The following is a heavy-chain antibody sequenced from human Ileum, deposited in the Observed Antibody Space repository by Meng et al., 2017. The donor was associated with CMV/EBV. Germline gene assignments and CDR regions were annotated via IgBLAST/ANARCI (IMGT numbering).Heavy chain of an antibody. D-gene: IGHD3-10*01. CDR1: GGSISTYY. J-gene: IGHJ4*02. V-gene: IGHV4-4*07. Sequence: QVPLQESSSGLVKTSATLALTCYGSGGSISTYYWSWIRQPAGKGLEWIAHIYTSGTTNYNPSLKSRVTMSVDTSRNQFSLKLTSVTAADTAVYYCARNYGSGNWNFFHYWGQGTLVTVSS. CDR3: ARNYGSGNWNFFHY. CDR2: IYTSGTT.